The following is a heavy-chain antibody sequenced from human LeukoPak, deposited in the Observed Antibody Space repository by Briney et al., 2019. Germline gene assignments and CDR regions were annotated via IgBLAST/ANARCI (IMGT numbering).Heavy chain of an antibody. Sequence: GRSLRLSCAASGFTFSSYGMRWVRQAPGKGLEWVAVISYDGSNKYYADSVKGRFTISRDNSKNTLYLQMNSLRAEDTAVYYCAKTGAYGDYDTYYGMDVWGQGTTVTVSS. D-gene: IGHD4-17*01. CDR1: GFTFSSYG. V-gene: IGHV3-30*18. J-gene: IGHJ6*02. CDR3: AKTGAYGDYDTYYGMDV. CDR2: ISYDGSNK.